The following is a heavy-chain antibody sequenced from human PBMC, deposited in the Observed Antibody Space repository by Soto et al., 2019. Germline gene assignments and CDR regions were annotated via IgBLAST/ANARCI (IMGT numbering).Heavy chain of an antibody. CDR1: GDSVSSGGDY. V-gene: IGHV4-31*03. D-gene: IGHD2-2*01. J-gene: IGHJ5*02. CDR3: ARLHPIVVVPTAMGWFDP. Sequence: QVQLQESGPGLVKPSQTLSLTCTVSGDSVSSGGDYWSWIRQSPGKGLEWIGYIFSSGYSYYNPSPTSRLFISADTSKNRSSRRLSSVTAADTAVYYCARLHPIVVVPTAMGWFDPWGQGALVTVSS. CDR2: IFSSGYS.